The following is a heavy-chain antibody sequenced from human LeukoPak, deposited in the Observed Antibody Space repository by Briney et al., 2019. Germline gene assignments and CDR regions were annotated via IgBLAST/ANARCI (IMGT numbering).Heavy chain of an antibody. CDR2: IYYSGST. D-gene: IGHD3-22*01. CDR3: ARHFTYYYDSSGYPRDSFDI. CDR1: YGSISGYY. J-gene: IGHJ3*02. Sequence: SETLSLTCSVSYGSISGYYWSWIRQSPGKELVWIGYIYYSGSTNYNPSLKSRVTIPADMSKNQVSLKLSSVTAADTALYYCARHFTYYYDSSGYPRDSFDIWGHGTMVTVSS. V-gene: IGHV4-59*08.